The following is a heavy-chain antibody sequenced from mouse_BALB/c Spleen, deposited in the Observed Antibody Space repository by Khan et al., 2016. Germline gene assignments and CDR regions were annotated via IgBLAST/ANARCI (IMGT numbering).Heavy chain of an antibody. V-gene: IGHV1-80*01. D-gene: IGHD2-14*01. CDR3: AGGTPLAY. CDR1: GYAFSSYW. CDR2: IYPGDGDT. Sequence: QVQLQQSGAELVRPGSSVKISCKASGYAFSSYWMNWVKQRPGQGLEWIGQIYPGDGDTHYNGKFKGKATLTADKSSSQASMQLSRLTADDAAVYFCAGGTPLAYWGQGTLVTVSA. J-gene: IGHJ3*01.